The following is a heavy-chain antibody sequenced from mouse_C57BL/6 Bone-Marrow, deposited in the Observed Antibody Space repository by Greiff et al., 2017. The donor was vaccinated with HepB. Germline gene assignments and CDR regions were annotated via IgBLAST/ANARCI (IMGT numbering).Heavy chain of an antibody. Sequence: QVQLQQPGTELVKPGASVKLSCKASGYTFPSYWMHWVEQRPGQGLEWIGNINPSNGGTNYNEKFKSKATLTVYKSSSTAYMQLSSLTSEDSAVYYCARLGYDYGGFAYWGQGTLVTVSA. D-gene: IGHD2-4*01. CDR1: GYTFPSYW. CDR2: INPSNGGT. J-gene: IGHJ3*01. V-gene: IGHV1-53*01. CDR3: ARLGYDYGGFAY.